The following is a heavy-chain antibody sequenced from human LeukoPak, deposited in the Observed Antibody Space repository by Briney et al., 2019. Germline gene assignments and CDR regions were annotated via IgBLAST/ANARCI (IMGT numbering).Heavy chain of an antibody. CDR1: AFTFSNHA. D-gene: IGHD6-13*01. J-gene: IGHJ4*02. CDR3: AWILTAAGTRY. V-gene: IGHV3-23*01. CDR2: ISGGGVST. Sequence: GGSLRLSCAASAFTFSNHAMSWVHQAPGKGLEWVSAISGGGVSTYYADSVRGRFTISRDNSKNTLYLQMNSLRAEDTAVYYCAWILTAAGTRYWGQGTLVTVSS.